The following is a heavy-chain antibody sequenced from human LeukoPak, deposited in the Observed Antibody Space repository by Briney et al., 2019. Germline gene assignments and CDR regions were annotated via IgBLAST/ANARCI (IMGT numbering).Heavy chain of an antibody. J-gene: IGHJ4*02. V-gene: IGHV1-46*01. CDR2: INPSGGST. Sequence: ASVKVSCKASGYTFTSCYMHWVRQAPGQGLEWMGIINPSGGSTSYAQKFQGRVTMTRDTSTSTAYMELRNLGSDDTAVYYCARGTRITMYGVIVHLDYWGQGTLLTVSS. CDR3: ARGTRITMYGVIVHLDY. CDR1: GYTFTSCY. D-gene: IGHD3-3*01.